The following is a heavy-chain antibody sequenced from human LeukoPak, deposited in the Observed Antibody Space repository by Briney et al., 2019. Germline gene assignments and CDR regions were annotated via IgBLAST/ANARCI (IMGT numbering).Heavy chain of an antibody. CDR3: ARYYCPNGVCNPFDY. D-gene: IGHD2-8*01. CDR2: VYYTGST. V-gene: IGHV4-59*08. Sequence: SETVSLTCTVSGGSISGYYWSWIRQPAGKGLEWIGYVYYTGSTQSSPSLESRVTISVDTSKSQFSLNLASVTAADTAVYYCARYYCPNGVCNPFDYWGQGTLVTVSA. CDR1: GGSISGYY. J-gene: IGHJ4*02.